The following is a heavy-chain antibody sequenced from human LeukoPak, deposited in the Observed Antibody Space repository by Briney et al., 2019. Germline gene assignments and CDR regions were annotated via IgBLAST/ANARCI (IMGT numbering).Heavy chain of an antibody. CDR1: GFIFSSYA. CDR2: ISGSGGST. J-gene: IGHJ1*01. V-gene: IGHV3-23*01. Sequence: GGSLRLSCAASGFIFSSYAMSWVRQAPGKGLEWVSAISGSGGSTYYADSVKGRFTISRDNSKNTLYLQMNSLRADDTAVYYCAKDFRLRPQEYFQHWGQGTLVTVSS. CDR3: AKDFRLRPQEYFQH. D-gene: IGHD2-15*01.